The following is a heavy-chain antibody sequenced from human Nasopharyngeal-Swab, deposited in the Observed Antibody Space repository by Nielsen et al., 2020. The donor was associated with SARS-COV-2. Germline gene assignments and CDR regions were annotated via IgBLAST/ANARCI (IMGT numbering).Heavy chain of an antibody. Sequence: SETLSLTCVVYGGSFTSYYWGWIRQPPGKGLEWIGEINHSGSTKYNPSLKSRVTISVDTSKNQFSLKLSSVTAADTAVYYCARAPYDVSTALYGGDYYNYYAMDVWGQGTTVTVSS. CDR3: ARAPYDVSTALYGGDYYNYYAMDV. CDR1: GGSFTSYY. J-gene: IGHJ6*02. CDR2: INHSGST. V-gene: IGHV4-34*01. D-gene: IGHD3-9*01.